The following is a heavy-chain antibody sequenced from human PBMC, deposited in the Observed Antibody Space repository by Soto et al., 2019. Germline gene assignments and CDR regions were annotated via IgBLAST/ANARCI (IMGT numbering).Heavy chain of an antibody. CDR3: VRTSLVVAAATREDY. CDR1: GFTFSSYW. V-gene: IGHV3-74*01. D-gene: IGHD2-15*01. J-gene: IGHJ4*02. CDR2: INSDGSST. Sequence: PGASLRLSCAASGFTFSSYWMHRVRQAPGKGLVWVSRINSDGSSTSYAGSVKGRFTISRDNAKNTLYLQMNSLRAEDTAVYYCVRTSLVVAAATREDYWGQGT.